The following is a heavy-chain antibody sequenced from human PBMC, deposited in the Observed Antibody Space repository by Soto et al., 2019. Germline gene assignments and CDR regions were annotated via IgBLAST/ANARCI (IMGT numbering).Heavy chain of an antibody. CDR2: INPSGGST. J-gene: IGHJ6*02. Sequence: GASVKVSCKASGYTFTSYYMHWVRQAPGQGLEWMGIINPSGGSTSYAQKFQGRVTMTRDTSTSTVYMELSSLRSEDTAVYYCARVISHTISKSYYYYGMDVWGQGTMVTVSS. CDR1: GYTFTSYY. V-gene: IGHV1-46*01. CDR3: ARVISHTISKSYYYYGMDV. D-gene: IGHD3-9*01.